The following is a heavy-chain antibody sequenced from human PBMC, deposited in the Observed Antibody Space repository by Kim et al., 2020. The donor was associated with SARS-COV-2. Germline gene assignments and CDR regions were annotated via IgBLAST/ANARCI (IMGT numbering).Heavy chain of an antibody. J-gene: IGHJ6*02. D-gene: IGHD6-13*01. V-gene: IGHV3-23*01. CDR3: AKDPEIAAEVMDV. Sequence: ADAVKGRFTISRDNSNNTLYLQMNSLRAEDTAVYYCAKDPEIAAEVMDVWGQGTTVTVSS.